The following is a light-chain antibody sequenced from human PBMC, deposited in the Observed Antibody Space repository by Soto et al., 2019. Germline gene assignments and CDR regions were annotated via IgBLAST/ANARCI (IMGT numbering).Light chain of an antibody. J-gene: IGKJ1*01. Sequence: EIVLTQSPGTLSLSPGDRATLSCRASQSVSSSYFAWYQQRFGQAPRLLIYAASSRAAGIPDRFSGSGSGTDFTLTIRRLEPEDFGVYYCQQYGSSSWTFGQGTKVEIK. V-gene: IGKV3-20*01. CDR1: QSVSSSY. CDR3: QQYGSSSWT. CDR2: AAS.